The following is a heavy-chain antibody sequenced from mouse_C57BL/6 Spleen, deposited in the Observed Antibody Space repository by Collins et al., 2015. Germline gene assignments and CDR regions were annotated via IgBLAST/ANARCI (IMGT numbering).Heavy chain of an antibody. D-gene: IGHD2-1*01. CDR1: GYTFTSYN. CDR2: IYPGNGDS. J-gene: IGHJ3*01. CDR3: ARDGNYAWFAY. V-gene: IGHV1-12*01. Sequence: QAYLQQSGAELVRPGASVKMSCKASGYTFTSYNMHWVKQTPRQGLEWIGTIYPGNGDSSYNQIFRGKATLTVDKSSSTAYMQLSSLTSDDSAVYFCARDGNYAWFAYWGQGTLVTVSA.